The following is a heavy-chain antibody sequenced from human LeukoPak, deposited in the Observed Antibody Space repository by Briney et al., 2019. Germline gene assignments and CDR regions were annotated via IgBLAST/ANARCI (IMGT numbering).Heavy chain of an antibody. J-gene: IGHJ4*02. CDR2: INHSGST. Sequence: GSLRLSCAASGFAFTNYWMSWIRQPPGEGLEWIGEINHSGSTNYNPSLKSRVTMSVDTSKNHFSLKLSSVTAADTAVYYCAREGGYTARAFDYWGQGTLVTVSS. V-gene: IGHV4-34*01. CDR1: GFAFTNYW. CDR3: AREGGYTARAFDY. D-gene: IGHD1-1*01.